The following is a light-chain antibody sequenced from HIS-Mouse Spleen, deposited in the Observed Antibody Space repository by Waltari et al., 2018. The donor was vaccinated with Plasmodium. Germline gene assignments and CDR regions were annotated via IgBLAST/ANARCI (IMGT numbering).Light chain of an antibody. CDR1: QSVSSN. Sequence: EIVMTQSPATLSVSPGERAPLSCRASQSVSSNLAWYQQKPGQAPRRLIYGASTRATGIPARFSGSGSGTEFTLTISSLQSEDFAVCYCQQYNNWSFTFGPGTKVDIK. CDR2: GAS. CDR3: QQYNNWSFT. V-gene: IGKV3-15*01. J-gene: IGKJ3*01.